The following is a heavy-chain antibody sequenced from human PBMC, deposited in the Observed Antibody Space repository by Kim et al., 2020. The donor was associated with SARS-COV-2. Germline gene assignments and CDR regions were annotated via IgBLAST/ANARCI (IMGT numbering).Heavy chain of an antibody. CDR2: ISYDGSNK. CDR1: GFTFSSYG. D-gene: IGHD2-2*02. Sequence: GGSLRLSCAASGFTFSSYGMHWVRQAPGKGLEWVAVISYDGSNKYYADSVKGRFTISRDNSKNTLYLQMNSLRAEDTAVYYCAKDLSTSCYTCYYYGMDVWGQGTTVTVSS. CDR3: AKDLSTSCYTCYYYGMDV. J-gene: IGHJ6*02. V-gene: IGHV3-30*18.